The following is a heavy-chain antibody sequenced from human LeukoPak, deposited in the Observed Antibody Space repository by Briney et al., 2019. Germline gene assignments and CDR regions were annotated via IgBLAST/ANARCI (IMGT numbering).Heavy chain of an antibody. CDR1: GYTFTSFG. J-gene: IGHJ5*02. CDR2: INPSGGST. D-gene: IGHD4/OR15-4a*01. Sequence: GDSVKVSCKTSGYTFTSFGISWVRQAPGQGLEWMGIINPSGGSTSYAQKFQGRVTMTRDTSTSTVYMELSSLRSEDTAVYYCARDLGAQTMVFFDPWGQGTLVTVSS. CDR3: ARDLGAQTMVFFDP. V-gene: IGHV1-46*01.